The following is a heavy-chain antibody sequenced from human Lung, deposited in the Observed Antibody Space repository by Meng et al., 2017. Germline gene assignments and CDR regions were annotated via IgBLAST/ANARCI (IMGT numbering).Heavy chain of an antibody. J-gene: IGHJ5*02. CDR3: VRSSAWVRTGFDP. V-gene: IGHV4-39*01. CDR1: GGSISTSGYY. CDR2: IGHSGFT. D-gene: IGHD6-19*01. Sequence: LHVREAGPGLVKPSEGLSLTCSVSGGSISTSGYYWGWIRQPPGKGLEWIGSIGHSGFTYYTPSLKSRVAVSLDTSKSQFSLMLTSVTAADTAVYYCVRSSAWVRTGFDPWGQGTLVTVSS.